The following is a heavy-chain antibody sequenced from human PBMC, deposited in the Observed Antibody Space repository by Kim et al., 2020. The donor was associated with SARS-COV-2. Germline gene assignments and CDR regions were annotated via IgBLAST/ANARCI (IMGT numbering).Heavy chain of an antibody. J-gene: IGHJ4*02. CDR2: ISGSGHST. D-gene: IGHD6-19*01. Sequence: GKGLDWVSGISGSGHSTYYADSVKGRFTISRDTSKNTLYLLMNSLRVEDTAIYYCAKDLAVAGPIAFDYWGQGTLVTVSS. V-gene: IGHV3-23*01. CDR3: AKDLAVAGPIAFDY.